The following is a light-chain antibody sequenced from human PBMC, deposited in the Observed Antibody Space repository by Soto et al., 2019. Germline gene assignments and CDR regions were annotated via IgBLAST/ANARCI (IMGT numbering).Light chain of an antibody. J-gene: IGKJ1*01. CDR1: QGFSSD. CDR2: AAS. CDR3: QQLNSYPRT. Sequence: DIQLTQSPSFLSASVGDRVTITCRASQGFSSDLAWYQQKQGKAPKLLIYAASTLQSGVPSRFSGSGSGTEFTLTISTLQPEDFATYYCQQLNSYPRTFGQGTKVEIK. V-gene: IGKV1-9*01.